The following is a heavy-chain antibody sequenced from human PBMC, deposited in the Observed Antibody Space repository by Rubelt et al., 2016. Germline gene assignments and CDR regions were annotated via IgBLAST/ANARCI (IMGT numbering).Heavy chain of an antibody. D-gene: IGHD6-19*01. J-gene: IGHJ4*02. CDR2: IHPNSGGT. CDR1: GYTFTGYY. V-gene: IGHV1-2*06. Sequence: QVQLVQSGAEVKKPGASVKVSCKASGYTFTGYYMHWVRPAPGQGLEWVGRIHPNSGGTNYAQKFQGRVTMTRDTSITTAYMELSRLRSGDTAVFYCARESSSGWYIDYWGQGTLVTVSS. CDR3: ARESSSGWYIDY.